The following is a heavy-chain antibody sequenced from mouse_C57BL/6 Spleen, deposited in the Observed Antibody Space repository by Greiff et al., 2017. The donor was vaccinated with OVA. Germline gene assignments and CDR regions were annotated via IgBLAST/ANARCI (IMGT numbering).Heavy chain of an antibody. CDR3: ARGRDYEGAWFAY. D-gene: IGHD2-4*01. V-gene: IGHV1-72*01. CDR1: GYTFTSYW. J-gene: IGHJ3*01. Sequence: QVQLQQPGAELVKPGASVKLSCKASGYTFTSYWMHWVKQRPGRGLEWIGRIDPNSGGTKSTEKFKSKATLTVDNPSNTAYMQLSSLRSEDSAVYYCARGRDYEGAWFAYWGQGTLVTVSA. CDR2: IDPNSGGT.